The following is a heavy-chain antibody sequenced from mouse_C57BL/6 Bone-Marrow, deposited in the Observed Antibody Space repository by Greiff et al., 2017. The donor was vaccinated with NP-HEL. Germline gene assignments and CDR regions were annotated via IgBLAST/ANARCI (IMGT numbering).Heavy chain of an antibody. Sequence: VQLQQSGPELVKPGASVKISCKASGYTFTDYYMNWVKQSHGKSLEWIGDINPNNGGTSYNQKFKGKATLTVDKSSSTAYMELRSLTSEDSAVYYCAREDGNYEEDFDYWGQGTTLTVSS. CDR2: INPNNGGT. CDR3: AREDGNYEEDFDY. J-gene: IGHJ2*01. D-gene: IGHD2-1*01. CDR1: GYTFTDYY. V-gene: IGHV1-26*01.